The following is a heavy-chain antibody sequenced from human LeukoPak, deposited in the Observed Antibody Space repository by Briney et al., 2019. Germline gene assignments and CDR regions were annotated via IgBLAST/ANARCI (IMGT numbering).Heavy chain of an antibody. Sequence: SETLSLTCTVSGGSISSGGYYWSWIRQHPGKGLEWIGYIYYSGSTYYNPSLKSRVTISVDTSKNQFSLKLSSVTAADTAVYYCARSYYDSSGYYGGWFDPWGQGALVTVSS. CDR3: ARSYYDSSGYYGGWFDP. CDR1: GGSISSGGYY. V-gene: IGHV4-31*03. CDR2: IYYSGST. D-gene: IGHD3-22*01. J-gene: IGHJ5*02.